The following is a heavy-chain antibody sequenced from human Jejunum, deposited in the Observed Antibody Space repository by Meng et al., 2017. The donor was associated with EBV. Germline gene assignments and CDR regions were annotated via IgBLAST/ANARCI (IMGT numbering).Heavy chain of an antibody. J-gene: IGHJ4*02. CDR2: IHYSGNT. CDR1: GGSTSSTSYF. V-gene: IGHV4-39*07. D-gene: IGHD3-22*01. Sequence: QVQLQGSGPRLVKPSETLSLTCTVSGGSTSSTSYFRGWIRQPPGKGLEWIGTIHYSGNTYYNPSLKSRLSISLDTSQNQFSLKLNSVTAADTAVYYCVRERESSAQYWGQGTLVTVSS. CDR3: VRERESSAQY.